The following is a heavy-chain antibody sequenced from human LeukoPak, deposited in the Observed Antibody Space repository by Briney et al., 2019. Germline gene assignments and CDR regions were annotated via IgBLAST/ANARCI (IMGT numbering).Heavy chain of an antibody. CDR2: IYYSGST. Sequence: SQTLSLTCTVSGGSISSGGYYWSWIRQHPGKGLEWIGYIYYSGSTYYNPSLKGRVTISVDTSKNQFSLKLSSVTAADTAVYYCAAGIAAAVPFDYWGQGTLVTVSS. D-gene: IGHD6-13*01. V-gene: IGHV4-31*03. CDR1: GGSISSGGYY. CDR3: AAGIAAAVPFDY. J-gene: IGHJ4*02.